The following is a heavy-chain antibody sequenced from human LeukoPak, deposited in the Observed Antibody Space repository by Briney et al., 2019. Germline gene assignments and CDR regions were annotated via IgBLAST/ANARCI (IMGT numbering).Heavy chain of an antibody. D-gene: IGHD3-3*01. Sequence: PGRSLRLSCAASGFTFSSYGMHWVRQAPGKGLEWVAVIWYDGSNKYYADSVKGRFTISRDNSKNTLYLQMNSLRAEDTAVYYCARGDNVRSTWDYYYGMDVWGQGTTVTVSS. CDR3: ARGDNVRSTWDYYYGMDV. CDR2: IWYDGSNK. CDR1: GFTFSSYG. V-gene: IGHV3-33*01. J-gene: IGHJ6*02.